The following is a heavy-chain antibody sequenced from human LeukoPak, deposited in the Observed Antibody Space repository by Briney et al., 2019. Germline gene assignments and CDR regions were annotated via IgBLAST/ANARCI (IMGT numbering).Heavy chain of an antibody. CDR1: GGSLSSYY. D-gene: IGHD3-9*01. V-gene: IGHV4-59*01. J-gene: IGHJ5*02. Sequence: SETLSLTCTVSGGSLSSYYWSWVRQPPGKGLEWIGYIYYSGSTNYNPSLRSRVTISVDTSKNQFSLKLSSVTAADTAVYYCARGTYDILTGYFWFDPWGQGTLVTVSS. CDR2: IYYSGST. CDR3: ARGTYDILTGYFWFDP.